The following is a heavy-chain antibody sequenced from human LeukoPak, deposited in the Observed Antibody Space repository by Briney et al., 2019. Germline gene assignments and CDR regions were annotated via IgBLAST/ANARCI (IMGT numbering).Heavy chain of an antibody. Sequence: ASVKVSCKASGYTFTGYYMHWVRQAPGQGLEWMGWINPNSGGTNYAQKFQGRVTMTRDTSISAAYMELSRLRSDDTAVYYCASDRSRPLYCSSTSCPGHYYYYYGMDVWGQGTTVTVSS. J-gene: IGHJ6*02. CDR3: ASDRSRPLYCSSTSCPGHYYYYYGMDV. CDR2: INPNSGGT. V-gene: IGHV1-2*02. D-gene: IGHD2-2*01. CDR1: GYTFTGYY.